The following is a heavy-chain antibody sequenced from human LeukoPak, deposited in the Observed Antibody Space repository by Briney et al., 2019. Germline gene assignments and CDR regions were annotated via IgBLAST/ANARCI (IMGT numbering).Heavy chain of an antibody. V-gene: IGHV3-20*04. CDR3: ARYYRPSQIGVAGPRYYFDF. CDR1: GFMFDDYG. D-gene: IGHD6-19*01. CDR2: INWNGGRT. J-gene: IGHJ4*02. Sequence: GGSLRLSCAASGFMFDDYGMSWVRQAPGKGLEWVSGINWNGGRTGYADSVKGRFTISRDNAKNSLYLQMNSLRAEDTALYYCARYYRPSQIGVAGPRYYFDFWGQGTLVTVSS.